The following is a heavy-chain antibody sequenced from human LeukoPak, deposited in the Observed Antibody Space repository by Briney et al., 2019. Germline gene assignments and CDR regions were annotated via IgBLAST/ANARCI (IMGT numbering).Heavy chain of an antibody. J-gene: IGHJ4*02. CDR1: GGSINTYY. CDR2: ISYSGRT. Sequence: SETLSLTCTVSGGSINTYYWHWIRQPPGKGLEWIGYISYSGRTNYNPSLKSRVTTSIDKSKNQFSLTLGSVAAAATAVYYCARSGEYSGYDVDYWGQGTLVTVSS. CDR3: ARSGEYSGYDVDY. V-gene: IGHV4-59*01. D-gene: IGHD5-12*01.